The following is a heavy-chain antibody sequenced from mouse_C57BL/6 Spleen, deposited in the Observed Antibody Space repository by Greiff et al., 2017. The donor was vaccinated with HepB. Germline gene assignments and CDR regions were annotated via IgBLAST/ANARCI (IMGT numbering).Heavy chain of an antibody. J-gene: IGHJ3*01. CDR1: GYTFTSYD. V-gene: IGHV1-85*01. CDR2: IYPRDGST. D-gene: IGHD2-2*01. Sequence: VQLQQSGPELVKPGASVKLSCKASGYTFTSYDINWVKQRPGQGLEWIGWIYPRDGSTKYNEKFKGKATLTVDTSSSTAYMELHSLTSEDSAVYFCARSAYGYDVAWFAYWGQGTLVTVSA. CDR3: ARSAYGYDVAWFAY.